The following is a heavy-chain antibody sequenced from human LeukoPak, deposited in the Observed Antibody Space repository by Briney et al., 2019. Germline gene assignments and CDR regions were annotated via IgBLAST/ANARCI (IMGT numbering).Heavy chain of an antibody. CDR3: ARLKAAAGTRYYYYGMDV. J-gene: IGHJ6*02. V-gene: IGHV4-59*08. Sequence: PSETLSLTCTVSGGSISSYYWSWIRQPPGKGLEWIGYIYYSGSTNYNPSLKSRVTTSVDTSKNQFSLKLSSVTAADTAVYYCARLKAAAGTRYYYYGMDVWGQGTTVTVSS. D-gene: IGHD6-13*01. CDR2: IYYSGST. CDR1: GGSISSYY.